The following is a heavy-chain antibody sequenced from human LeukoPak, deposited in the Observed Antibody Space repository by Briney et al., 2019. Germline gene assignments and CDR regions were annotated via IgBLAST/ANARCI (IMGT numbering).Heavy chain of an antibody. CDR2: INHSGSA. J-gene: IGHJ4*02. D-gene: IGHD6-13*01. CDR3: ARGASSRAGNFDY. V-gene: IGHV4-34*01. CDR1: GGSFSGYY. Sequence: SETLSLTCAVYGGSFSGYYWSWIRQPPGKGLEWIGEINHSGSANYNPSLKSRVTISVDTSKDQFSLKLSSVTAADTAVYYCARGASSRAGNFDYWGQGTLVTVSS.